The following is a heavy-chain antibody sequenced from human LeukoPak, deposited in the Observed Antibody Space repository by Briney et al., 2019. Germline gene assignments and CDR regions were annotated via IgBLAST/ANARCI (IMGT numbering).Heavy chain of an antibody. CDR2: IYFTGST. CDR1: GVSISSHY. CDR3: ARSSTGYWNFDL. Sequence: TSETLSLTCTVSGVSISSHYRSWIRQPPGKGLEWIGYIYFTGSTDYNPSLKSRVTISVDTSKNQVSLKLSSVTAADTAVYYCARSSTGYWNFDLWGRGTLVTVSA. J-gene: IGHJ2*01. V-gene: IGHV4-59*11.